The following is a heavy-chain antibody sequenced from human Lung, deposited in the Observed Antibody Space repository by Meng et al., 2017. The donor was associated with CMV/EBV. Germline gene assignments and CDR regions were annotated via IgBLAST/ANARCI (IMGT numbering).Heavy chain of an antibody. CDR3: AKDLLLFGGPNAYFDQ. CDR1: GFRFDDYG. J-gene: IGHJ4*02. CDR2: IRHDGTNK. D-gene: IGHD3-16*01. Sequence: GESXKISCAASGFRFDDYGMHWVRQTPGKGLEWVAFIRHDGTNKFYGDSVKGRFTISRDNSKNTVYLQMNSLRPGETAVYYCAKDLLLFGGPNAYFDQWGQGTLVIVSS. V-gene: IGHV3-30*02.